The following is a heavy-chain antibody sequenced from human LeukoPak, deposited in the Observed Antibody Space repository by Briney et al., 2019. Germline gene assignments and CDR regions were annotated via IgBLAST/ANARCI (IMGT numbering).Heavy chain of an antibody. V-gene: IGHV2-5*02. J-gene: IGHJ6*02. CDR2: IYWDDDK. CDR3: THTSQMFHYYAMDV. CDR1: GFSLSTNGVG. Sequence: KESGPTLVTPTQTLTLTCTFSGFSLSTNGVGVGWIRQPPGKALEWLALIYWDDDKRYSPSLESRLTITKDISKSQVVLTMTNMDPVDTATYYCTHTSQMFHYYAMDVWGQGTTVTVSS. D-gene: IGHD3-10*02.